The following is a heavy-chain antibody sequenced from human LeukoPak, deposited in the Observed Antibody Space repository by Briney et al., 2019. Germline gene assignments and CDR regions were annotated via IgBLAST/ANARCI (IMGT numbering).Heavy chain of an antibody. V-gene: IGHV1-18*01. Sequence: ASVKVSCKASGYTFTSYGISWVRQAPGQGLEWMGWISAYNGNTNYAQKLQGRVTMTTDTSTSTAYMELRSLRSDDTAVYYCAREVIDPVDIVVVPAAQKNARGDDAFDIWGQGTMVTVSS. J-gene: IGHJ3*02. CDR3: AREVIDPVDIVVVPAAQKNARGDDAFDI. CDR1: GYTFTSYG. CDR2: ISAYNGNT. D-gene: IGHD2-2*01.